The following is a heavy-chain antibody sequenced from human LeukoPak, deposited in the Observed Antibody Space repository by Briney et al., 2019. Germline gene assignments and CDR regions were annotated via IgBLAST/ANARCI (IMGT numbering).Heavy chain of an antibody. CDR3: ARGGNYYDSSGLGVNWFDP. D-gene: IGHD3-22*01. CDR2: INPGDSDT. CDR1: GYSFTSYW. J-gene: IGHJ5*02. Sequence: GESLKISCKASGYSFTSYWIGCVRQMPGKGLEWMGIINPGDSDTRYSPSFQGQVTISADKSISTAYLQWSSLKASDTAMYYCARGGNYYDSSGLGVNWFDPWGQGTLVTVSS. V-gene: IGHV5-51*01.